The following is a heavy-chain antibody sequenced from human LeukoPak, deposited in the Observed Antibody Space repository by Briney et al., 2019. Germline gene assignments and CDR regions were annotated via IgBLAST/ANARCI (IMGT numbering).Heavy chain of an antibody. J-gene: IGHJ4*02. D-gene: IGHD1-1*01. CDR3: ARTTGTTGFDY. Sequence: GASVKVSCKASGYTFTNYGVSRVRQAPGHGLEWMGWISAYNGNTDSAQKLQGRVTLTTDTSTSTAYMELKSLRSDDTAVYYCARTTGTTGFDYWGQGALVTVSS. V-gene: IGHV1-18*01. CDR2: ISAYNGNT. CDR1: GYTFTNYG.